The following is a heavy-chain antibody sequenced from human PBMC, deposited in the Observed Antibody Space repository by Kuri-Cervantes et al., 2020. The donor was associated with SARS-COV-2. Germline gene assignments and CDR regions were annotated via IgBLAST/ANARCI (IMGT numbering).Heavy chain of an antibody. D-gene: IGHD5-18*01. CDR1: GGSISSYY. Sequence: GSLRLSCTVSGGSISSYYWSWIRQPPGKGLEWIGSIYHSGSTNYNPSLKSRVTMSVDTSKNQFSLKLSSVTAADTAVYYCARTARHFDLWVRGTLVTVSS. CDR3: ARTARHFDL. CDR2: IYHSGST. V-gene: IGHV4-59*12. J-gene: IGHJ2*01.